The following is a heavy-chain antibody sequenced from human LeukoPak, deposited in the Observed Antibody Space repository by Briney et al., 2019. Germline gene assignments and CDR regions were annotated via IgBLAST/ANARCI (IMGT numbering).Heavy chain of an antibody. D-gene: IGHD6-13*01. CDR1: GGSISSGSYY. Sequence: SETLSLTGTVSGGSISSGSYYWSWIRQPAGKGLEWIGRIYTSGSTNYNPSLKSRVTISVDTSKNQFSLKLSSVTAADTAVYYCARDRAAAGEKLFDPWGQGTLVTVSS. J-gene: IGHJ5*02. V-gene: IGHV4-61*02. CDR2: IYTSGST. CDR3: ARDRAAAGEKLFDP.